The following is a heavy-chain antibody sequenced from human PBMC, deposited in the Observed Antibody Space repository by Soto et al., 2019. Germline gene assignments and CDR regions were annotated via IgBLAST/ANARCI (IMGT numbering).Heavy chain of an antibody. CDR1: GGSFSGYY. D-gene: IGHD3-9*01. J-gene: IGHJ6*02. CDR2: INHSGST. V-gene: IGHV4-34*01. CDR3: ARGRPGTGYLATGVPRQHYGMDV. Sequence: SETLSLTCAVYGGSFSGYYWSWIRQPPGKGLEWIGEINHSGSTNYNPSLKSRVTISVDTSKNQFSLKLSSVTAADTAVYYCARGRPGTGYLATGVPRQHYGMDVWGQGTTVTVSS.